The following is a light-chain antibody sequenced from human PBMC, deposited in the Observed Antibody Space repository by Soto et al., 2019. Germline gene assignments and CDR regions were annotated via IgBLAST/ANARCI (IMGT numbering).Light chain of an antibody. Sequence: QSALTQSPSASGSPGQSFTISCTGTSRDLGGYNFVSWYQQHPGKAPKLMIYEVSKRLSGVPDRFSGSKSGNTASLTVSGLQADDEADYYCSSYADNLVFGGGTKLTVL. CDR2: EVS. J-gene: IGLJ3*02. V-gene: IGLV2-8*01. CDR1: SRDLGGYNF. CDR3: SSYADNLV.